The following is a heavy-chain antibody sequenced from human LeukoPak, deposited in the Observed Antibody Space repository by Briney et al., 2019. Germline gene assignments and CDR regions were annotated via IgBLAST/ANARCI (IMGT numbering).Heavy chain of an antibody. CDR3: ARDLLYHLDY. V-gene: IGHV1-69*04. D-gene: IGHD3-16*01. CDR1: GYTFTSYY. CDR2: IIPILGIA. Sequence: RASVKVSCKASGYTFTSYYMHWVRQAPGQGLEWMGRIIPILGIANYAQKFQGRVTITADKSTSTAYMELSSLRSEDTAVYYCARDLLYHLDYWGQGTLVTVSS. J-gene: IGHJ4*02.